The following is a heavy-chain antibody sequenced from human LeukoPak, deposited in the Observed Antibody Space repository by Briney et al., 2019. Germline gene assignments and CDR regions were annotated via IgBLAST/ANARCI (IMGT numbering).Heavy chain of an antibody. CDR2: LYDSVRT. V-gene: IGHV4-59*11. Sequence: SETLSLTCTVSGGSISSHYWSWLRQPPGKGLEWIAYLYDSVRTKDNPSLKGRVTLSADTSKKQHSLRLSFVTAADTAVYYCTNIKRGDIYGYFDFWGQGILVTVSS. J-gene: IGHJ4*02. CDR3: TNIKRGDIYGYFDF. CDR1: GGSISSHY. D-gene: IGHD5-18*01.